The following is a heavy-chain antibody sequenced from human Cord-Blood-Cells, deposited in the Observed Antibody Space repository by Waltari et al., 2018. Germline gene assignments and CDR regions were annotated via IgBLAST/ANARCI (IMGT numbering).Heavy chain of an antibody. Sequence: QVQLVESGGGVVQPGRSLRLSCAASGFTFSSYGMHWVRQAPGKGLEWVAVRSYDGSNKYYADSVKGRFTISRDNSKTTLYLQMNSLRAEDTAVYYCAKVAYSSSYYFDYWGQGTLVTVSS. V-gene: IGHV3-30*18. CDR2: RSYDGSNK. CDR3: AKVAYSSSYYFDY. D-gene: IGHD6-6*01. CDR1: GFTFSSYG. J-gene: IGHJ4*02.